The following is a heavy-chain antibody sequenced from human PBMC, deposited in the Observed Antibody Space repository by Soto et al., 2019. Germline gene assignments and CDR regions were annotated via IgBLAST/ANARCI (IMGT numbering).Heavy chain of an antibody. CDR3: AKLVIGYCSGNTCDDY. V-gene: IGHV3-30*18. CDR1: GFTFSYG. J-gene: IGHJ4*02. D-gene: IGHD2-15*01. Sequence: VQLLESGGGLIQPGGSLRLSCAASGFTFSYGIHWLRQAPGKGLEWVAYISYDSSNKFYGDSVKGRFTISRDNSKNAQFLQRNSKRAEDTAVYYCAKLVIGYCSGNTCDDYWGQGTLVAVSS. CDR2: ISYDSSNK.